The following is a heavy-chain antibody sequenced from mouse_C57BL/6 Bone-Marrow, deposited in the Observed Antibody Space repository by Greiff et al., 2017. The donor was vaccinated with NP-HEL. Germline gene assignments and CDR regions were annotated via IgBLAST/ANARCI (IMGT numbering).Heavy chain of an antibody. V-gene: IGHV5-4*01. CDR1: GFTFSSYA. D-gene: IGHD2-1*01. Sequence: EVKLVESGGGLVKPGGSLKLSCAASGFTFSSYAMSWVRQTPEKRLEWVATISDGGSYTYYPDNVKGRFTITRDNAKNKLYLQMSHLKSEDTAMYYCARDGRSSTISVWGTGTTVTVSS. J-gene: IGHJ1*03. CDR2: ISDGGSYT. CDR3: ARDGRSSTISV.